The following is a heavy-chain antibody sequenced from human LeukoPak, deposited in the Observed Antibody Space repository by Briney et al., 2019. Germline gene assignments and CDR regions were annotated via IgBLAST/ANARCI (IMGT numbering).Heavy chain of an antibody. CDR1: GYTFTSYY. CDR2: INPSGGST. V-gene: IGHV1-46*01. D-gene: IGHD4-23*01. J-gene: IGHJ3*02. CDR3: ATTYGGNQPYDAFDI. Sequence: ASVKVSCKASGYTFTSYYMHWVRQAPGQGLEWMGIINPSGGSTSYAQKFQGRVTMTRDTSTSTVYMELSSPRSEDTAVYYCATTYGGNQPYDAFDIWGQGTMVTVSS.